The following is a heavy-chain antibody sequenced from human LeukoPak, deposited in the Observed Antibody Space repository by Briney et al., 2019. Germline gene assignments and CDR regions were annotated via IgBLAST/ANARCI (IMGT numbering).Heavy chain of an antibody. CDR3: AKDLSRYCSSTSCHDAFDI. J-gene: IGHJ3*02. CDR1: GFTFSDYY. CDR2: ISGSGGST. D-gene: IGHD2-2*01. V-gene: IGHV3-23*01. Sequence: GGSLRLSCAASGFTFSDYYMSWVRQAPGKGLEWVSAISGSGGSTYYADSVKGRFTISRDNSKNTLCLQMNSLRAEDTAVYYCAKDLSRYCSSTSCHDAFDIWGQGTMVTVSS.